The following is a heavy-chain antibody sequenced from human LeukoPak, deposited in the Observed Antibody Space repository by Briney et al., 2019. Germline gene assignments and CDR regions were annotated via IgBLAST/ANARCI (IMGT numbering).Heavy chain of an antibody. D-gene: IGHD3-22*01. V-gene: IGHV1-2*02. CDR2: INPNSGGT. CDR3: ARVKSDSSGYGTYYFDY. Sequence: ASVKVSCKASGYTFTGYYMHWVRQAPGQGLEWMGWINPNSGGTNYAQKFQGRVTMTRDTSISTAYMELSRPRSDDTAVYYCARVKSDSSGYGTYYFDYWGQGTLVTVSS. J-gene: IGHJ4*02. CDR1: GYTFTGYY.